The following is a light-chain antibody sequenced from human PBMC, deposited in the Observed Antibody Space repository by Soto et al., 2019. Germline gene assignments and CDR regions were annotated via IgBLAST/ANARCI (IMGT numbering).Light chain of an antibody. Sequence: QSVLTQSPSASASLGASVKLTCTLSSGHSNYAIAWHQQQPEKGPRYLMKISSDGSHNRGDGIPDRFSGSSSGAERYLTISSLQSEDEADYYCQTWGTASYVFGSGTKVTVL. CDR2: ISSDGSH. J-gene: IGLJ1*01. V-gene: IGLV4-69*01. CDR3: QTWGTASYV. CDR1: SGHSNYA.